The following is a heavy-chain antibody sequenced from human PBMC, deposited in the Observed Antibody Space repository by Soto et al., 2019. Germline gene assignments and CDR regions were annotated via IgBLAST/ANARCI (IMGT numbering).Heavy chain of an antibody. V-gene: IGHV4-59*01. CDR3: GRYGSERPATY. D-gene: IGHD3-10*01. Sequence: PSETLSLTCTVSGGSISTYYWIWIRQRPGKGLEWIGVFYNGGTTNYSPSLKSRVTISVDTSKNQFSLKLNSVTAADTAVYYCGRYGSERPATYWGQGILVTVSS. CDR1: GGSISTYY. CDR2: FYNGGTT. J-gene: IGHJ4*02.